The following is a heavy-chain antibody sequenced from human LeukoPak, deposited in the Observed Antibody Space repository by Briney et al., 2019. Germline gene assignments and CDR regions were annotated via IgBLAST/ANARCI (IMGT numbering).Heavy chain of an antibody. D-gene: IGHD6-13*01. V-gene: IGHV3-23*01. CDR2: IRGSGGST. CDR1: GFTFSSYA. CDR3: AKSSSWTYHYLDY. J-gene: IGHJ4*02. Sequence: GGSLRLSCAACGFTFSSYAMSWVRQAPGKGLEWVSAIRGSGGSTYYADSVKGRFTISRDNSMNTLSLQMNSLRAEDTALYYCAKSSSWTYHYLDYWGQGALVTVSS.